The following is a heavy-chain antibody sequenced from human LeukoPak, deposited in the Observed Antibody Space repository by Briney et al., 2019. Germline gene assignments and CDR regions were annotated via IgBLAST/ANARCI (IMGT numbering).Heavy chain of an antibody. CDR2: IYHSGST. CDR3: ASARGSDLDSMIVDP. Sequence: PSQTLSLTCAVSGGSISSGGYSWSWIWQPPGKGLEWIGYIYHSGSTYYNPSLKSRVTISVDRSKNQFSLKLSSVTAADTAVYYCASARGSDLDSMIVDPWGQGTLVTVSS. D-gene: IGHD3-22*01. J-gene: IGHJ5*02. CDR1: GGSISSGGYS. V-gene: IGHV4-30-2*01.